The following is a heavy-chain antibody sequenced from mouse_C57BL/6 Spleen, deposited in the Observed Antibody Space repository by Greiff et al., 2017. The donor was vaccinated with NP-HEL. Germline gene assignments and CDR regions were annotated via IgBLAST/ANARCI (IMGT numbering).Heavy chain of an antibody. D-gene: IGHD2-5*01. V-gene: IGHV1-72*01. CDR3: ARTKYSNYAWFAY. Sequence: QVQLQQPGAELVKPGASVKLSCKASGYTFTSYWMHWVKQRPGRGLEWIGRIDPNSGGTKYNEKFKSKATLTVDKPSSTAYVQLSSLTSEDSAVYYCARTKYSNYAWFAYWGQGTLVTVSA. CDR1: GYTFTSYW. J-gene: IGHJ3*01. CDR2: IDPNSGGT.